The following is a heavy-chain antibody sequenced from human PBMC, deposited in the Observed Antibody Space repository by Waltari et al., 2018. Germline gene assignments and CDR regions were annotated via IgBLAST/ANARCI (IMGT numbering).Heavy chain of an antibody. Sequence: EVQLVESGGGLIQPGGSLRLSCAAYGFHVSNYYMSWVRQAPGKGLEWVSVINSGGDTHYADSVKGRFTISRDNSKNTIYLQLNTLRAEDTALYYCARDVAGYYYFDLWGRGTLVTV. CDR1: GFHVSNYY. CDR3: ARDVAGYYYFDL. J-gene: IGHJ2*01. V-gene: IGHV3-53*01. CDR2: INSGGDT.